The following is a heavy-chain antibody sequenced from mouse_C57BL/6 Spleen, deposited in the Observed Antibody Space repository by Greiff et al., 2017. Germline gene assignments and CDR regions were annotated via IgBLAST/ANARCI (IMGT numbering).Heavy chain of an antibody. J-gene: IGHJ3*01. CDR1: GYTFTSYW. CDR2: INPSNGGT. V-gene: IGHV1-53*01. CDR3: ARSRFITTVVEGFAY. D-gene: IGHD1-1*01. Sequence: VQLQQPGTELVKPGASVKLSCKASGYTFTSYWMHWVKQRPGQGLEWIGNINPSNGGTNYNEKFKSKATLTVDKSSSTAYMQLSSLTSEDSAVYYCARSRFITTVVEGFAYWGQGTRVTVSA.